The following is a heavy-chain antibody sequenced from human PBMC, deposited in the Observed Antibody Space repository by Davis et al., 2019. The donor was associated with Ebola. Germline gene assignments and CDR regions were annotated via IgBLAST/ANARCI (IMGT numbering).Heavy chain of an antibody. CDR2: ISAYNGNT. V-gene: IGHV1-18*01. CDR3: ARAIVVVVAANYYYYGMDV. D-gene: IGHD2-15*01. CDR1: GYTFTSYG. J-gene: IGHJ6*02. Sequence: ASVKVSCKASGYTFTSYGISWVRQAPGQGLEWMGWISAYNGNTNYAQKLQGRVTMTTDTSTSTAYMELRSLRSEDTAVYYCARAIVVVVAANYYYYGMDVWGQGTTVTVSS.